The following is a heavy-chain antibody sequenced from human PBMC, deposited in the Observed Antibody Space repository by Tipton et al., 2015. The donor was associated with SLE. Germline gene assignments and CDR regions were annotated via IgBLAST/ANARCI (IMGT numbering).Heavy chain of an antibody. CDR3: ATLGYGVPLGYGMDV. CDR1: AGSISSSSYY. CDR2: IYYSGST. J-gene: IGHJ6*02. D-gene: IGHD4-17*01. Sequence: TLSLTCTVSAGSISSSSYYWSWIRQPPGKGLEWIGYIYYSGSTNYNPSLKSRVTLSVDTSKNQFSLKLSSVTAADTAVYYCATLGYGVPLGYGMDVWGQGTTVTVSS. V-gene: IGHV4-61*01.